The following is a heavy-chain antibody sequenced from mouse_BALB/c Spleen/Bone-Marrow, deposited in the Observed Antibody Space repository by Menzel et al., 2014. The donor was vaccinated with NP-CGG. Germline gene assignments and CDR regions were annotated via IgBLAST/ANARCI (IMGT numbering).Heavy chain of an antibody. J-gene: IGHJ3*01. CDR2: INPGSNTI. V-gene: IGHV4-1*02. CDR1: GFDFRRYW. Sequence: EVQRVESGGGLVQPGGSLRLSCAASGFDFRRYWMSWVRQAPGKGLEWIGEINPGSNTINYTPSLKDKFIISRDNAKNTLYLQRSKVKSEDTALYYCARLGYYGWFAYWGQGTLVTVSA. D-gene: IGHD2-3*01. CDR3: ARLGYYGWFAY.